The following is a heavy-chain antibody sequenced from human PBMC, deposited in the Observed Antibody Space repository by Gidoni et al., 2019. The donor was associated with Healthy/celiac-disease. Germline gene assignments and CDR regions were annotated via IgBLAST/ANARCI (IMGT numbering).Heavy chain of an antibody. D-gene: IGHD4-17*01. Sequence: EVQLLESGGGLVQPGGSLRLSCAASGFTFSSYAMSWVRQAPGKGLEWVSAISGSGGSTYYADSVKGRFTISRDNSKNTLYLQMNSLRAEDTAVYYCARTTGDYYYYGMDVWGQGTTVTVSS. J-gene: IGHJ6*02. CDR2: ISGSGGST. V-gene: IGHV3-23*01. CDR3: ARTTGDYYYYGMDV. CDR1: GFTFSSYA.